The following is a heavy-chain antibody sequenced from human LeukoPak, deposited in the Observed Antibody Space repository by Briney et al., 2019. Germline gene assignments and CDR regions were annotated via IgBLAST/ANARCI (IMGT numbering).Heavy chain of an antibody. V-gene: IGHV3-30-3*01. J-gene: IGHJ4*02. Sequence: GGSLRLSCAASGFTFSSYAMHWVRQAPGKGLEWVAVISYDGSNKYYADSVKGRFTISRDNSKNTLYLQMNSLRAEDTAVYYCASLLGYYDSSGYYSSVNRDYWGQGTLVTVSS. CDR1: GFTFSSYA. D-gene: IGHD3-22*01. CDR2: ISYDGSNK. CDR3: ASLLGYYDSSGYYSSVNRDY.